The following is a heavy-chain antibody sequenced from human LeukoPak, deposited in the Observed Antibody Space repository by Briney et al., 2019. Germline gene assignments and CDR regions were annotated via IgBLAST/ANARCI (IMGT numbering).Heavy chain of an antibody. CDR2: VSPTSGKT. CDR1: GYTFTNYD. Sequence: ASVKVSCKASGYTFTNYDFNWVRQATGQGPEWLGWVSPTSGKTEYAPKFQGRVTITRDASLSTVYLDLNSLTSEDTAVYYCARGRVVWFGAGWYYDLWGPGTLVTVSS. V-gene: IGHV1-8*01. CDR3: ARGRVVWFGAGWYYDL. D-gene: IGHD3-10*01. J-gene: IGHJ2*01.